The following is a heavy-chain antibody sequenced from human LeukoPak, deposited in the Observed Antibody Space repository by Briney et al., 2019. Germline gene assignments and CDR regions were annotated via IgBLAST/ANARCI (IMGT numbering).Heavy chain of an antibody. J-gene: IGHJ5*02. CDR3: ARDRGDNWFDP. Sequence: PGGSLRLSCAASGFTFSSYAMHWVRQAPGKGLEWVAVISYDGSNKYYADSVKGRFTISRDNSKNTLYLQMNSLRAEDTAVYYCARDRGDNWFDPWGQGTLVTVSS. CDR2: ISYDGSNK. CDR1: GFTFSSYA. V-gene: IGHV3-30-3*01.